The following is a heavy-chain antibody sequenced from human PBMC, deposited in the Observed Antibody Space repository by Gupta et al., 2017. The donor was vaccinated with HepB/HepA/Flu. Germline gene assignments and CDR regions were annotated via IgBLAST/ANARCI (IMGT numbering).Heavy chain of an antibody. Sequence: EVQLVESGGGLVQPGGSLSLSCAASGFTVSSTYMSWGRQAPGTGLEWVSVIYGDGITFYADAVKGRFTISRHNSKNKRYLQMNSLRAEDTAVYDCARADPVYGMDVWGQGTTVTVSS. CDR3: ARADPVYGMDV. CDR2: IYGDGIT. CDR1: GFTVSSTY. V-gene: IGHV3-53*04. J-gene: IGHJ6*02.